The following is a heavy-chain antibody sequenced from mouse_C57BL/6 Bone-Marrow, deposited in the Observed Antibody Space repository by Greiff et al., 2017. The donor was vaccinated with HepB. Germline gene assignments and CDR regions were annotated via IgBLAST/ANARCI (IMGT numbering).Heavy chain of an antibody. Sequence: HLVESGGGLVKPGGSLKLSCAASGFTFSSYAMSWVRQTPEKRLEWVATISDGGSYTYYPDNVKGRFTISRDNAKNNLYLQMSHLKSEDTAMYYCARPIPAWFAYWGQGTLVTVSA. J-gene: IGHJ3*01. D-gene: IGHD2-12*01. CDR2: ISDGGSYT. V-gene: IGHV5-4*01. CDR3: ARPIPAWFAY. CDR1: GFTFSSYA.